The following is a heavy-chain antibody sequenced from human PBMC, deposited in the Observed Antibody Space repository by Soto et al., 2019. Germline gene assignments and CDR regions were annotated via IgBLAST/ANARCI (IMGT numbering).Heavy chain of an antibody. V-gene: IGHV4-59*07. D-gene: IGHD3-22*01. CDR1: CSSIISYY. CDR3: ASSGDSSGYYSWFDP. CDR2: IYYSGST. J-gene: IGHJ5*02. Sequence: PSDTLSLTCTFNCSSIISYYWSWIQHPPGKGLEWIGYIYYSGSTNYNPSLKSRVTISVDTSKNQFSLKLSSVTAADTAVYYCASSGDSSGYYSWFDPWGQGTLVTVS.